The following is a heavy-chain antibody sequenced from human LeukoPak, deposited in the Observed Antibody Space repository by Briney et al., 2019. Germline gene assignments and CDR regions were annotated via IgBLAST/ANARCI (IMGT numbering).Heavy chain of an antibody. CDR3: ARDYGSHGEYFDY. Sequence: GGSLRLSCAASGFAFTSYNMNWVRQAPGKGLEWISYISSSSKTINYADSVKGRFTISRDNAKNSLSLQMNSLRDEDAAVYYCARDYGSHGEYFDYWGQGTLVTVSS. CDR2: ISSSSKTI. J-gene: IGHJ4*02. D-gene: IGHD4-17*01. V-gene: IGHV3-48*02. CDR1: GFAFTSYN.